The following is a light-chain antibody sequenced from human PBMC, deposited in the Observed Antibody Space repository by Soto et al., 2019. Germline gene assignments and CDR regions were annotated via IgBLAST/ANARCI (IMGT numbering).Light chain of an antibody. CDR1: SSDVGSYKF. CDR2: EGS. J-gene: IGLJ2*01. Sequence: ALTQPASVSGSPGQSITISCTGTSSDVGSYKFVSWYQQHPVKAPKLMIYEGSKRPSGVSNRFSGSKSGNTASLTISGLQAEDEADYYCCSYAGSSTLVFGGGTKLTVL. CDR3: CSYAGSSTLV. V-gene: IGLV2-23*01.